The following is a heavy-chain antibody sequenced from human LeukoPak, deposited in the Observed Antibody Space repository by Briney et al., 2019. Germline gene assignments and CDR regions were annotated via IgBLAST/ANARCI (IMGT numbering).Heavy chain of an antibody. CDR2: IKQDGSEK. Sequence: GGSLRLSCAASGFIFSNYAMYWVRQAPGKGLEWVANIKQDGSEKYYVDSVKGRFTISRDNAKNSLYLQMNSLRAEDTAVYYCARDPPDYWGQGTLVTVSS. V-gene: IGHV3-7*01. CDR3: ARDPPDY. CDR1: GFIFSNYA. J-gene: IGHJ4*02.